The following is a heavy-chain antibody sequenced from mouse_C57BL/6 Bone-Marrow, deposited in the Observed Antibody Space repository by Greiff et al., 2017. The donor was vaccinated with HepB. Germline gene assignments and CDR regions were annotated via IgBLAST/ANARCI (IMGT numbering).Heavy chain of an antibody. V-gene: IGHV1-15*01. CDR3: TSTGWCWGGFYDGSSPKDY. D-gene: IGHD1-1*01. J-gene: IGHJ2*01. CDR1: GYTFTDYE. Sequence: QVQLQQSGAELVRPGASVTLSCKASGYTFTDYEMHWVKQTPVHGLEWIGAIDPETGGTAYNQKFKGKAILTADKSSSTAYMELRSLTSEDSAVYYCTSTGWCWGGFYDGSSPKDYWGQGTTLTVSS. CDR2: IDPETGGT.